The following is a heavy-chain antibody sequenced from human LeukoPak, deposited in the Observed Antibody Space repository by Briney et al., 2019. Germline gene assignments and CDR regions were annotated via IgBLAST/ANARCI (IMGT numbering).Heavy chain of an antibody. CDR3: AKDYYEQNWFDP. CDR2: ISGSGGST. V-gene: IGHV3-23*01. D-gene: IGHD3-22*01. CDR1: GFTFSSYA. Sequence: VGSLRLSCAASGFTFSSYAMSWVRQAPGKGLEWVSAISGSGGSTYYADSVKGRFTISRDNSKNTLYLQMNSLRAEDTAVYYCAKDYYEQNWFDPWGQGTLVTVSS. J-gene: IGHJ5*02.